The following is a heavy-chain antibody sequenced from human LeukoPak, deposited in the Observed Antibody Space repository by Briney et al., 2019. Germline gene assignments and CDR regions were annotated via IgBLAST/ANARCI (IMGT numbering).Heavy chain of an antibody. V-gene: IGHV3-21*01. CDR3: ATEDPATVTTYGFDS. D-gene: IGHD4-17*01. Sequence: GGSLRLSCAASGFTFSSYSMNWVRQAPGKGLEWVSSISGTKTFIYYSAPVRGRFTISRDNTKNSVYLQMNNVTTEDTAVYYCATEDPATVTTYGFDSWGQGTLVTVSS. CDR2: ISGTKTFI. CDR1: GFTFSSYS. J-gene: IGHJ4*02.